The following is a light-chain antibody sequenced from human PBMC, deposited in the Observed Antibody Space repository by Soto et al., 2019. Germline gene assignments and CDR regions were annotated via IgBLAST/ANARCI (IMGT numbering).Light chain of an antibody. V-gene: IGKV3-15*01. CDR3: QEYNTWPWT. CDR2: GAS. J-gene: IGKJ1*01. CDR1: QSVNSN. Sequence: ETVMTQSPATLSVSPGERATLSCRASQSVNSNLAWYQQKLGQAPRVLIYGASTRATGITDRFSGSGSGTEFILTISRLQSEDFAVYHCQEYNTWPWTFGQGTKVELK.